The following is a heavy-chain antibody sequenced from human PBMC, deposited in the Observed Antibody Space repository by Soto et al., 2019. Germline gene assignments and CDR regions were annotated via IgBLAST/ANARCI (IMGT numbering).Heavy chain of an antibody. V-gene: IGHV1-2*02. J-gene: IGHJ6*02. Sequence: ASVNVSCKPSGYSFSDYFMQWVRQAPGQGLECVAWINPKTAATNYAKKFQGRVSLTWDTSSTTAYMELTRLRPDDTAVYYCARIKWGLNYYNGMDVWGQGTTVTVSS. D-gene: IGHD1-26*01. CDR2: INPKTAAT. CDR3: ARIKWGLNYYNGMDV. CDR1: GYSFSDYF.